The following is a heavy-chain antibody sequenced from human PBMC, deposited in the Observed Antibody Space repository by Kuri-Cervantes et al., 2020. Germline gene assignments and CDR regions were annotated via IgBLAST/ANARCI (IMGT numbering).Heavy chain of an antibody. V-gene: IGHV3-53*01. Sequence: GESLKISCAASGFIVSSNCMTWVRQAPGKGLECISLMYSGGTAYYADSVEGRFTISRDNSKNTLYLQMNSLRAEDTAVYYCATGRSRTYYFDYWGQGTLVTVSS. CDR2: MYSGGTA. CDR1: GFIVSSNC. J-gene: IGHJ4*02. CDR3: ATGRSRTYYFDY. D-gene: IGHD1/OR15-1a*01.